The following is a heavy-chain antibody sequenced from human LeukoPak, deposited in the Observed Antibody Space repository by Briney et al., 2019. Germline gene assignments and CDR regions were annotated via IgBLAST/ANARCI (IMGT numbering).Heavy chain of an antibody. V-gene: IGHV3-21*01. D-gene: IGHD3-22*01. CDR1: GFTFSSYS. J-gene: IGHJ4*02. CDR2: ISSSSSYI. Sequence: GGSLRLSCAASGFTFSSYSMNWVRQAPGRGLEWVSSISSSSSYIYYADSVKGRFTISRDNAKNSLYLQMNSLRAEDTAVYYCASNSYDSSGYYYSWGQGTLVTVSS. CDR3: ASNSYDSSGYYYS.